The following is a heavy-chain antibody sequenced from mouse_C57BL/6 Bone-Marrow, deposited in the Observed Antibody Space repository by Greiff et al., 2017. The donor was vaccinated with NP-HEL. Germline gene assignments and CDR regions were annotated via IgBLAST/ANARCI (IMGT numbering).Heavy chain of an antibody. Sequence: VQLQQPGAALVRPGTSVKLSCKASGYTFTSYWMHWVKQRPGQGLEWIGVIDPSDSYTNYNQKFKGKATLTVDTSSSPAYMQLSSLTSEDSAVYYCARTHWFAYWGQGTLVTVSA. J-gene: IGHJ3*01. CDR2: IDPSDSYT. CDR3: ARTHWFAY. V-gene: IGHV1-59*01. CDR1: GYTFTSYW.